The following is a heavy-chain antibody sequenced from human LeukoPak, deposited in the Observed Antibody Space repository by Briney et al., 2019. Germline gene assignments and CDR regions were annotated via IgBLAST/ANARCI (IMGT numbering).Heavy chain of an antibody. CDR1: GYTFTSYY. D-gene: IGHD5-18*01. V-gene: IGHV1-46*01. CDR3: ASSVYSHDPVGY. Sequence: ASVKVSCKASGYTFTSYYMHWVRQAPGQGLEWMGIINPSGGSTSYAQKFQGRVTMTRDTSTSTVYMELSSLRSEDTAVYYCASSVYSHDPVGYWGQGTLVTVSS. J-gene: IGHJ4*02. CDR2: INPSGGST.